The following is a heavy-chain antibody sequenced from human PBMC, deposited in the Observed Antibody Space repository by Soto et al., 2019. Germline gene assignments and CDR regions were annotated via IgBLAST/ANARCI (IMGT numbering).Heavy chain of an antibody. CDR2: ISYDGSNR. Sequence: QVQLVESGGGVVQPGRSLRLSCAASGFTFSYYAMHWVRQGPGKGLEWVAVISYDGSNRHYADSVKGRFTISRDNSKNTLYLKMNSLRTEDTAVYYCARGGDGYNYGRYYYYYGVDVWGQGTTVTVSS. V-gene: IGHV3-30-3*01. J-gene: IGHJ6*02. CDR1: GFTFSYYA. D-gene: IGHD5-18*01. CDR3: ARGGDGYNYGRYYYYYGVDV.